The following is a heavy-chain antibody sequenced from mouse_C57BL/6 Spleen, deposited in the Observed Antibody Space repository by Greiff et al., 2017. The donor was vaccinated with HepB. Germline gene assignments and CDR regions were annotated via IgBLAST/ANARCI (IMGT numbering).Heavy chain of an antibody. CDR3: ARLYYDYDEGLYYAMDY. D-gene: IGHD2-4*01. V-gene: IGHV2-2*01. CDR2: IWSGGST. CDR1: GFSLTSYG. J-gene: IGHJ4*01. Sequence: QVQLKESGPGLVQPSQSLSITCTVSGFSLTSYGVHWVRQSPGKGLEWLGVIWSGGSTDYNAAFISRLSISKDNSKSQVFFKMNSLQADDTAIYYCARLYYDYDEGLYYAMDYWGQGTSVTVSS.